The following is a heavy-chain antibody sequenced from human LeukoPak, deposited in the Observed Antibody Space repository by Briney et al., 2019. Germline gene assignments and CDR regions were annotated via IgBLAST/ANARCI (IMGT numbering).Heavy chain of an antibody. Sequence: PSETLSLTCTVSGGSISSSSYYWGWIRQPPGKGLEWIGSIYYSGSTYYSPSLRSRVTISVDTSKNHFSLRLSSVTAAGTAVYYCARRAATAGHYFDYWGQGTLVTVSS. V-gene: IGHV4-39*02. D-gene: IGHD6-13*01. CDR2: IYYSGST. CDR3: ARRAATAGHYFDY. J-gene: IGHJ4*02. CDR1: GGSISSSSYY.